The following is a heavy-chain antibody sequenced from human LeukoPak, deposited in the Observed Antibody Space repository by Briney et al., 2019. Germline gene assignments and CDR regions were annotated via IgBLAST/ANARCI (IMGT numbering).Heavy chain of an antibody. V-gene: IGHV3-23*01. D-gene: IGHD3-16*01. Sequence: SGGSLRLSCAASGFTFSSYAMSWVRQAPGKGLEWVSGMSASGGSTYHADSVKGRFTISRDNSKNTLHLQMNSLRAEDTAVYYCARERGGWVTWGQGTLVTVSS. CDR1: GFTFSSYA. CDR3: ARERGGWVT. J-gene: IGHJ4*02. CDR2: MSASGGST.